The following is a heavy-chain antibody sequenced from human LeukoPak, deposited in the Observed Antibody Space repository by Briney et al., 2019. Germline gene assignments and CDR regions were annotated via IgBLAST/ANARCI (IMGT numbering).Heavy chain of an antibody. CDR3: ARDPLDY. Sequence: PGGSLRLSCAASGFTFTSYWMHWGRQAPGKGLVWVSRINNDGSTTAYADSVKGRFTISRDNAKNTLYLQMNSLRAEDTAVYYCARDPLDYWGQGTLVTVSS. CDR1: GFTFTSYW. CDR2: INNDGSTT. J-gene: IGHJ4*02. V-gene: IGHV3-74*01.